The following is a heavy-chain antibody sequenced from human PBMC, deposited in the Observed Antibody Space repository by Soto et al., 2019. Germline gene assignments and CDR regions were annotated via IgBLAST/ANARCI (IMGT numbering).Heavy chain of an antibody. CDR3: ARDTPTTWYSGSWGDAFDI. V-gene: IGHV1-18*01. J-gene: IGHJ3*02. D-gene: IGHD1-26*01. Sequence: QVQLVQSGAEVKKAGASVKVSCKASGYTFISYGISWVRQAPGQGLEWMGWISAHNGNTNYAQKVQGRVTMTTDTSTTTAYMELRILRSDDTVVYYYARDTPTTWYSGSWGDAFDIGGQGTMVTVSS. CDR1: GYTFISYG. CDR2: ISAHNGNT.